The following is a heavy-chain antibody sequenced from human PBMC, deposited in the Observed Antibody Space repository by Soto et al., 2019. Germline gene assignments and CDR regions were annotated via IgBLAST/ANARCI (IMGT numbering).Heavy chain of an antibody. Sequence: SETLSLTCTVSGGSISSGDYYWSWIRQPPGKGLEWIGYIYYSGSTYYNPSLKSRVTISVDTSKSQFSLKLSSVTAADTAVYYCARVRRPLRHYYYYGMDVWGQGTTVTVSS. J-gene: IGHJ6*02. CDR1: GGSISSGDYY. CDR3: ARVRRPLRHYYYYGMDV. D-gene: IGHD5-12*01. CDR2: IYYSGST. V-gene: IGHV4-30-4*01.